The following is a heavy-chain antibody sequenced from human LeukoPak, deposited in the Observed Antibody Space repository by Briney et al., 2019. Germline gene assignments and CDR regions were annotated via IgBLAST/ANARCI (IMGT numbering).Heavy chain of an antibody. CDR1: GYTFTLSF. CDR3: ATIQGADEYGVYGPIDF. D-gene: IGHD4-17*01. Sequence: ASVKVSRKASGYTFTLSFMHWVRQAPAPGLEWMGWINPNNGATTYEQKFQGRVTMTRDTSFSTVYMKLSSLRSYDTAVHYCATIQGADEYGVYGPIDFWGAGTLLTVSS. V-gene: IGHV1-2*02. J-gene: IGHJ4*02. CDR2: INPNNGAT.